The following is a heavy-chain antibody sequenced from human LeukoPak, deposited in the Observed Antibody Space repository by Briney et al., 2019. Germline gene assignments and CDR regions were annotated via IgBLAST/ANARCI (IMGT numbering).Heavy chain of an antibody. D-gene: IGHD6-6*01. J-gene: IGHJ4*02. Sequence: PGGSLRLSCAASGFTFSSYGMHWVRQAPGEGLEWVAFIRYDGSNKYYADSVKGRFTISRDNSKNTLYLQMNSLRAEDTAVYYCAKARNPLYSSSSEVFGYWGQGTLVTVSS. CDR3: AKARNPLYSSSSEVFGY. CDR2: IRYDGSNK. V-gene: IGHV3-30*02. CDR1: GFTFSSYG.